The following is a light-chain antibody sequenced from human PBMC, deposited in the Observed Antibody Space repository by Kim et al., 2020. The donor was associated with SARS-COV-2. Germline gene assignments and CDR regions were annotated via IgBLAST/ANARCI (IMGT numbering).Light chain of an antibody. J-gene: IGLJ1*01. CDR3: SSFSSSTTAYV. CDR1: SSDVCTYNS. V-gene: IGLV2-14*04. CDR2: DVT. Sequence: QSITISCTGTSSDVCTYNSCSWYKQHPGKAPKLLFYDVTKRPSGVSNRFSGSKSGNTASLTISGLQAEDEADYYCSSFSSSTTAYVFGTGTKVTVL.